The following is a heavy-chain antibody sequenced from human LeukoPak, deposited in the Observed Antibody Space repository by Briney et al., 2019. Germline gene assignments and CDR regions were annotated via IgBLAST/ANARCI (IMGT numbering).Heavy chain of an antibody. CDR2: IGTAGDT. J-gene: IGHJ6*03. CDR3: ARNGAPVVTAITPYYYYMDV. D-gene: IGHD2-21*02. V-gene: IGHV3-13*01. CDR1: GFTFSSYD. Sequence: GGSLRLSCAASGFTFSSYDMHWVRQATGKGLEWVSAIGTAGDTCYPGSVKGRFTISRENAKNSLYLQMNSLRAGDTAVYYCARNGAPVVTAITPYYYYMDVWGKGTTVTVSS.